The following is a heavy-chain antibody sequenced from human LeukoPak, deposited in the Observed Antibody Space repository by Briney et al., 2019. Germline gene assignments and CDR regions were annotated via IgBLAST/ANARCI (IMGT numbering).Heavy chain of an antibody. V-gene: IGHV1-18*01. Sequence: ASVKVSCKASGYTFTSYGISWVRQAPGQGLEWMGWISAYNGNTNYAQKLQGRVTMTTDTSTRTAYMELRSLRSDDTAVYYCARDRTTIFGVVIGYYFDYWGQGTLVTVSS. J-gene: IGHJ4*02. D-gene: IGHD3-3*01. CDR2: ISAYNGNT. CDR1: GYTFTSYG. CDR3: ARDRTTIFGVVIGYYFDY.